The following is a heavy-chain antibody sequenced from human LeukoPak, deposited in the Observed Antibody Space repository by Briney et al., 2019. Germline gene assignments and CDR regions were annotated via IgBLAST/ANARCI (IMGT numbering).Heavy chain of an antibody. CDR1: GGSISSGGNY. Sequence: PSETLSLTCTVSGGSISSGGNYWSWIRQPPGKGLEWIGYIYHSGSTYYNPSLKSRVTISVDRSKNQFSLKLSSVTAADTAVYCCARAPTYSGSYFGDAFDIWGQGTMVTVSS. CDR3: ARAPTYSGSYFGDAFDI. D-gene: IGHD1-26*01. J-gene: IGHJ3*02. V-gene: IGHV4-30-2*01. CDR2: IYHSGST.